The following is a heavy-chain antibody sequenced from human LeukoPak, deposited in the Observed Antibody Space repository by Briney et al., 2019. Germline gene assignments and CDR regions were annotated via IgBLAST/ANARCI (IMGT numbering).Heavy chain of an antibody. CDR1: GDSISSYY. Sequence: SETLSLTCAVSGDSISSYYWSWIRQPPGKGLEWIGYIYYSGTTNYNPSLKSRVTISVDTSKNQFSLKLSSVTAADTAVYYCARASGRYPANYFDYWGQGTLVTVSS. CDR3: ARASGRYPANYFDY. V-gene: IGHV4-59*01. D-gene: IGHD1-26*01. CDR2: IYYSGTT. J-gene: IGHJ4*02.